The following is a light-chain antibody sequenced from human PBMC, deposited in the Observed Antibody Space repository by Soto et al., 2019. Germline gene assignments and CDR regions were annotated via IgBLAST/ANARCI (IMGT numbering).Light chain of an antibody. V-gene: IGLV2-8*01. J-gene: IGLJ2*01. CDR2: EVT. CDR3: SSYASINNVI. Sequence: QSALTQPPSASGSPGQSVTISCTGTSSDVGGYDYVSWYQQQSGKAPKLMIYEVTKRPSGVPDRFSGSKSGNTASLTVAGLQVEDKEDYYCSSYASINNVIFGAGTKLTVL. CDR1: SSDVGGYDY.